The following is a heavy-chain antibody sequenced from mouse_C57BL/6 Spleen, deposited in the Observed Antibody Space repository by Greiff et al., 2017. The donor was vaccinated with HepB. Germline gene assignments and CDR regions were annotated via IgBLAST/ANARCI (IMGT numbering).Heavy chain of an antibody. CDR3: AKNIEGGDYYGPFDY. Sequence: QVQLQQSGPGLVQPSQRLSITCTVSGFSLTSYGVHWVRQPPGKGLEWLGVIWSGGSTDYNAAFISRLSISKDNSKSQVFFKMNSLQADDTAIYYCAKNIEGGDYYGPFDYWGQGTTLTVSS. D-gene: IGHD1-1*01. CDR1: GFSLTSYG. V-gene: IGHV2-4*01. CDR2: IWSGGST. J-gene: IGHJ2*01.